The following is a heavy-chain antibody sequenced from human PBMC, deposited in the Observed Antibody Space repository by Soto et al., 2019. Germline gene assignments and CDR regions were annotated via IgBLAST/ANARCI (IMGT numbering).Heavy chain of an antibody. CDR3: ARGEYDSRAYYFKNY. D-gene: IGHD3-22*01. J-gene: IGHJ4*02. CDR2: IDTSSSAV. CDR1: GFIFSSYS. V-gene: IGHV3-48*02. Sequence: GGSLRLSCADSGFIFSSYSMNWVRQAPGKGLEWISYIDTSSSAVFYADSVKGRFTISRDNAKNSLYLQMNSLRDEDTAVYYCARGEYDSRAYYFKNYWGKGTLVTVSS.